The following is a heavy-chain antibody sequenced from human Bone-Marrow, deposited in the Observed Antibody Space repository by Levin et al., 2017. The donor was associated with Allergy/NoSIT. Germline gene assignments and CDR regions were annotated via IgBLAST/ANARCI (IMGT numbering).Heavy chain of an antibody. D-gene: IGHD3-10*01. V-gene: IGHV3-30*18. CDR1: GFTFSRYG. CDR2: ISYNGNNK. J-gene: IGHJ3*02. CDR3: AKDSSGWVGEYAFDI. Sequence: RTGGSLRLSCAASGFTFSRYGMHWVRQAPGKGLEWVALISYNGNNKYYPDSVKGRFTISRDNAKNTLYMQMSSLRVEDTAVYYCAKDSSGWVGEYAFDIWGQGTMVTVSS.